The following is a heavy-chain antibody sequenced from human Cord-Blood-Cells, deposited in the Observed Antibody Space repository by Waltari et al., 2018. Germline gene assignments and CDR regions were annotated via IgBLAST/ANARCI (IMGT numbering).Heavy chain of an antibody. D-gene: IGHD3-9*01. CDR2: ISGSGGST. CDR1: GFTFSSSA. V-gene: IGHV3-23*01. CDR3: AKETGYDILTGYYFDY. J-gene: IGHJ4*02. Sequence: EVQLLESGGGLVQPGGSLRLSCAASGFTFSSSAMSWVRQAPGKGLEWVSAISGSGGSTYYADSVKGRFTISRDNSKNTLYLQMNSLRAEDTAVYYCAKETGYDILTGYYFDYWGQGTLVTVSS.